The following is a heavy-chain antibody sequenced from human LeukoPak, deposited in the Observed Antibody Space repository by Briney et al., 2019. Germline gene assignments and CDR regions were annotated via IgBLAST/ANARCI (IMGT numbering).Heavy chain of an antibody. CDR3: AALLWFGELIYFDY. Sequence: SETLSLTCAVYGGSFSGYYWSWIRQPPGKGLEWIGEINHSGSTNYNPSLKSRVTISVDTSKNQFSLKLSSVTAADTAVYYCAALLWFGELIYFDYWGQGTLVTVSS. D-gene: IGHD3-10*01. CDR1: GGSFSGYY. V-gene: IGHV4-34*01. J-gene: IGHJ4*02. CDR2: INHSGST.